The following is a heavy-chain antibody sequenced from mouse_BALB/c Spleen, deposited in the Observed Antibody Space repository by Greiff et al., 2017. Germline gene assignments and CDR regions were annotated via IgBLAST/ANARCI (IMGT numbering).Heavy chain of an antibody. J-gene: IGHJ4*01. Sequence: VKLEESGPGLVQPSQSLSITCTVSGFSLTSYGVHWVRQSPGKGLEWLGVIWSGGSTDYNAAFISRLSISKDNSKSQVFFKMNSLQANDTAIYYCASANWVYYYAMDYWGQGTSVTVSS. D-gene: IGHD4-1*01. CDR1: GFSLTSYG. V-gene: IGHV2-2*02. CDR3: ASANWVYYYAMDY. CDR2: IWSGGST.